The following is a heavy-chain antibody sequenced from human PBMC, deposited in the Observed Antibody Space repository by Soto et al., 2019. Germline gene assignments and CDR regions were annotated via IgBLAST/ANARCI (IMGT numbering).Heavy chain of an antibody. CDR2: IYYSGST. V-gene: IGHV4-31*03. J-gene: IGHJ3*02. CDR1: GGSISSGGYY. Sequence: SETLSLTCTVSGGSISSGGYYWSWIRQHPGKGLEWIGYIYYSGSTYYNPSLKSRVTISVDTSKNQFSLKLSSVTAADTAVYYCARDLGDGYNLDGDDAFDIWGQGTMVTVSS. D-gene: IGHD5-12*01. CDR3: ARDLGDGYNLDGDDAFDI.